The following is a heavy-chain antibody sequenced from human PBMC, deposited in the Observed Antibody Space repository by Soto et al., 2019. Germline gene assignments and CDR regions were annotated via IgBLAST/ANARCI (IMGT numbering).Heavy chain of an antibody. V-gene: IGHV3-23*01. D-gene: IGHD2-2*01. Sequence: PGGSLRLSCAASGFTFSSYGMHWVRQAPGKGLEWLSVISVSGSSTYYADSVKGRFTISRDNSKNTLYLQMNSLRAEDTAVYYCAHADCTSTTCYAYNDYWGQGTLVTVSS. J-gene: IGHJ4*02. CDR2: ISVSGSST. CDR1: GFTFSSYG. CDR3: AHADCTSTTCYAYNDY.